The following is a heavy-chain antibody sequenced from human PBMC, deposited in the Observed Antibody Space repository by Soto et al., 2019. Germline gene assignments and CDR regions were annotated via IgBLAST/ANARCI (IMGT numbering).Heavy chain of an antibody. Sequence: QLQLQESGPGLVKPSETLSLTCTVYGGSISSRNFYWGWIRQPPGKGLEWIGSIYHSESTYYNPSLKSRVTISVDTSKNHFSLSLSSLTASDTAVYYCARGGEAVADYWGQGTLVTVSS. CDR3: ARGGEAVADY. D-gene: IGHD6-19*01. CDR1: GGSISSRNFY. J-gene: IGHJ4*02. V-gene: IGHV4-39*02. CDR2: IYHSEST.